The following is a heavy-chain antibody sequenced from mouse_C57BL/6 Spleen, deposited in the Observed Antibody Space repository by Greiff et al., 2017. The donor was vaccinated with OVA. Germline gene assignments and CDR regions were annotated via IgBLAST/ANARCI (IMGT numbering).Heavy chain of an antibody. CDR3: AREVTAY. CDR1: GYTFTSYW. D-gene: IGHD1-3*01. Sequence: VQLQQPGAELVKPGASVKLSCKASGYTFTSYWMQWVKQRPGQGLEWIGEIDPSDSYTNYNQKFKGKATLTVDTSSSTAYMQLSSLTSEDSAVYYCAREVTAYWGQGTTLTVSS. J-gene: IGHJ2*01. V-gene: IGHV1-50*01. CDR2: IDPSDSYT.